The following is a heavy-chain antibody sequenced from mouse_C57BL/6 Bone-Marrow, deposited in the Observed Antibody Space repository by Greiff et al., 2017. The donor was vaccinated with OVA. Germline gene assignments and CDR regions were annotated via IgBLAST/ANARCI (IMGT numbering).Heavy chain of an antibody. D-gene: IGHD4-1*01. CDR1: GYTFTGYW. J-gene: IGHJ3*01. V-gene: IGHV1-9*01. CDR2: ILPGSGST. Sequence: QVQLQQSGAELMKPGASVKLSCKATGYTFTGYWIQWVKQRPGHGLEWIGEILPGSGSTNYNEKFKGKATLPADTSSTTAYMQLSSLTTEDSAIYYCAIELGRAWFAYWGRGTLVTVTA. CDR3: AIELGRAWFAY.